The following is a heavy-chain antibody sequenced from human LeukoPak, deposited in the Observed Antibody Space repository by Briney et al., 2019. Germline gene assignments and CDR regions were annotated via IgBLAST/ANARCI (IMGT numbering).Heavy chain of an antibody. J-gene: IGHJ4*02. CDR2: ISAYNGNT. Sequence: ASVKLSCKASGYTFTIYGISWVIQAPGQGLEWMGWISAYNGNTNYAQKLQGRVTMTTDTSTSTAYMELRSLRSDDTAVYHCARGRNLWFGELLSYWGQGTLVTVSS. CDR3: ARGRNLWFGELLSY. CDR1: GYTFTIYG. V-gene: IGHV1-18*01. D-gene: IGHD3-10*01.